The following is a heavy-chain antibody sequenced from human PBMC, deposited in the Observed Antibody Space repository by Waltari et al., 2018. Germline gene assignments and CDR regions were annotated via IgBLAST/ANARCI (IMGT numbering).Heavy chain of an antibody. V-gene: IGHV3-23*01. CDR2: INGGGGIT. D-gene: IGHD5-12*01. CDR3: AKDPPVATIPPY. J-gene: IGHJ4*02. CDR1: GFTFSSFD. Sequence: EVQLLESGGDLVQPGGSLRLSCAASGFTFSSFDMFWVRQAPGKGLGWVSSINGGGGITYYKDSVKGRFTISRDNSKNTLYLQMNSLRAEDTAVYYCAKDPPVATIPPYWGQGTLVTVSS.